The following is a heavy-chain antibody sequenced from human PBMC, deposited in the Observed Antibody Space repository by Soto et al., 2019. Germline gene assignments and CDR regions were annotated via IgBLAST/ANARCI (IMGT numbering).Heavy chain of an antibody. CDR2: IYPGDSDT. CDR3: ARHWPQQPLDP. J-gene: IGHJ5*02. Sequence: GESLKISCNGAGYSFTSYWIFWVRQMPGKGLEWMGIIYPGDSDTRYNPSFQGHVTISADKSISTAYLQWSSLKASDTAMYYCARHWPQQPLDPWGQGTLVTVSS. D-gene: IGHD6-13*01. CDR1: GYSFTSYW. V-gene: IGHV5-51*01.